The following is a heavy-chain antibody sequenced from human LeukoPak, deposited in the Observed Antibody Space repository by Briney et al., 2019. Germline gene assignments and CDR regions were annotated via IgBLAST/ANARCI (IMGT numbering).Heavy chain of an antibody. V-gene: IGHV1-8*01. D-gene: IGHD3-22*01. CDR2: MNPNSGNT. Sequence: ASVKVSCKASGYTFTSYDINWVRQATGQGLEWMGWMNPNSGNTGYAQKFQGRVTMTRNTSISTAYTELSSLRSEDTAVYYCARAYRTYYYDSSGYSPYGMDVWGQGTTVTVSS. CDR1: GYTFTSYD. CDR3: ARAYRTYYYDSSGYSPYGMDV. J-gene: IGHJ6*02.